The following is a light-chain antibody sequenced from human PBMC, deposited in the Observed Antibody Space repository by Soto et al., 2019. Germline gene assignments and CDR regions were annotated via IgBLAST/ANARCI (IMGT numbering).Light chain of an antibody. CDR2: SNN. CDR3: ATCDDSLNGLWV. V-gene: IGLV1-44*01. J-gene: IGLJ3*02. CDR1: SSNIGSNF. Sequence: QSVLTQPPSASGTPGQRVTISCSGSSSNIGSNFVNWYQQLPGTAPKLLIYSNNQRPSGVPDRFSGSKSGTSASLAISALQSDDEAEYYCATCDDSLNGLWVFGGGTQLTVL.